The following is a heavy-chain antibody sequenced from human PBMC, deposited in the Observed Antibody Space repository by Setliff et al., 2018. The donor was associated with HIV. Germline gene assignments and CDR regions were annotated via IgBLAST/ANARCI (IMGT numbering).Heavy chain of an antibody. J-gene: IGHJ6*03. CDR3: ARGARLLAAYSDRWDYFYMAV. CDR1: GGSFTDYY. V-gene: IGHV4-34*01. Sequence: PSETLSLTCAVFGGSFTDYYWIWIRQPPGKGLEWIGEINHSGSTHYNPSLKSRFIISVDTSKNQFSLKVNSMTAADTAVYYCARGARLLAAYSDRWDYFYMAVWGKGPRSPSP. CDR2: INHSGST. D-gene: IGHD1-26*01.